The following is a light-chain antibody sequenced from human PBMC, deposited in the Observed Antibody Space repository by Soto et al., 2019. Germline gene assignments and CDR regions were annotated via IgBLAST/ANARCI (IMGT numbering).Light chain of an antibody. CDR2: DAS. V-gene: IGKV3-11*01. CDR1: QSVSSY. J-gene: IGKJ5*01. CDR3: QQSSNWPIT. Sequence: EIVLTQSPATLSLSPVERATLSCRASQSVSSYLAWYQQKPGQAPRLLIYDASSRPTDIPARFSGSGSGTDFTLTISSLEPEDFALYYCQQSSNWPITFGQGTRLEIK.